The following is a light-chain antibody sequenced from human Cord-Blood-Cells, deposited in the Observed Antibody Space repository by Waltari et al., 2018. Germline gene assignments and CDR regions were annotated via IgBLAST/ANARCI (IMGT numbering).Light chain of an antibody. CDR1: QSVSSSY. CDR2: GAS. CDR3: QQYDNLPTIFT. Sequence: EIVLTQSPGTLSLSPGERATLSCRASQSVSSSYLAWYQQKPGQAPRLLIYGASSRATGIPDRFSGSGSGTDFTFTISSLQPEDIATYYCQQYDNLPTIFTFGPGTKVDIK. V-gene: IGKV3-20*01. J-gene: IGKJ3*01.